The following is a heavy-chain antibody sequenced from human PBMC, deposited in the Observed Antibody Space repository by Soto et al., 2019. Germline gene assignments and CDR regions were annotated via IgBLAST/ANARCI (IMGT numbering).Heavy chain of an antibody. CDR1: GGSFSGYY. Sequence: QVQLQQWGAGLLKPSETLSLTCAVYGGSFSGYYWSWIRQPPGKGLEWIGEVNHSGYTKYIPSLKSRVSISLDTSQNHFPLNLTSVTAADTAVYYCARGPGYCTGGSCYAVWFDSWGQGTMVTVSS. CDR3: ARGPGYCTGGSCYAVWFDS. CDR2: VNHSGYT. V-gene: IGHV4-34*02. J-gene: IGHJ5*01. D-gene: IGHD2-15*01.